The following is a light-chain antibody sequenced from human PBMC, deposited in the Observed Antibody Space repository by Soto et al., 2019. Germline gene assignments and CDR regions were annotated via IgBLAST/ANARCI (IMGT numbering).Light chain of an antibody. CDR2: KAS. J-gene: IGKJ1*01. CDR3: QQYNSFPRT. Sequence: DIQMTQSPSTLPASVGDRVIITCRASQSIKSWLAWYQQKPGKAPKLLIYKASSLESGVPPRFSGSGSGTEFTLTISSLQPDDFATYYCQQYNSFPRTFGQGTKVEIK. CDR1: QSIKSW. V-gene: IGKV1-5*03.